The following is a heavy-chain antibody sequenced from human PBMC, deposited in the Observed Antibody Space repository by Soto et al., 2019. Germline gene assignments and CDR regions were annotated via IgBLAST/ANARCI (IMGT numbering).Heavy chain of an antibody. Sequence: GGPLRLCCAASGFTFSSYAMSWVRQAPGKGLEWVSSINRDGSTYYADSVKGRFTISRDNSQNTLYLQMNSLRAEDTAVYYCAKNYYFDCWGQGTLVTVST. J-gene: IGHJ4*02. CDR1: GFTFSSYA. V-gene: IGHV3-23*01. CDR3: AKNYYFDC. CDR2: INRDGST.